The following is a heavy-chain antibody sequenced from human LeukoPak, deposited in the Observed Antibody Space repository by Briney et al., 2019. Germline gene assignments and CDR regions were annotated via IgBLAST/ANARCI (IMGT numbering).Heavy chain of an antibody. Sequence: ASVKVSCKASGYTFTSYGISWVRQAPGQGLEWMGWISAYNGNTNYAQKLQRRVTMTTDTSTSTAYMELRSLRSDDTAVYYCARLTGTIEDYYYYMDVWGKGTTVTVSS. CDR3: ARLTGTIEDYYYYMDV. J-gene: IGHJ6*03. V-gene: IGHV1-18*01. D-gene: IGHD1-7*01. CDR1: GYTFTSYG. CDR2: ISAYNGNT.